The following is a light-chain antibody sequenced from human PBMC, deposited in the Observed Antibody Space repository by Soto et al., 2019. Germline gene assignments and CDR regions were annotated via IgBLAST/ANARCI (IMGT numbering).Light chain of an antibody. CDR2: GAS. Sequence: EVVLTQSPGTLSLSPGERATLPCRASQSLSSSKLVCYQQKPGQAPRLLIYGASSRATGIPDRFIGSGSGTDFTLTISRLEPDDFAVYYCQQYDSSPRTFGQGTKLEIK. CDR1: QSLSSSK. V-gene: IGKV3-20*01. CDR3: QQYDSSPRT. J-gene: IGKJ2*01.